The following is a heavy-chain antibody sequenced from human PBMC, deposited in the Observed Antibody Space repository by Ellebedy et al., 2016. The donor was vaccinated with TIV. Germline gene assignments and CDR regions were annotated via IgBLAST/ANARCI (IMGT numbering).Heavy chain of an antibody. CDR2: ISGSAGST. CDR1: GFTFSNYA. V-gene: IGHV3-23*01. Sequence: GESLKISCTASGFTFSNYAMHWVRQAPGKGLEWVSSISGSAGSTYDADSVKGRFTISRDNSKNTLYLQMNSLRAEDTAVYYCARDLGVSGTYYLLVYWGQGTLVTVSS. D-gene: IGHD1-26*01. CDR3: ARDLGVSGTYYLLVY. J-gene: IGHJ4*02.